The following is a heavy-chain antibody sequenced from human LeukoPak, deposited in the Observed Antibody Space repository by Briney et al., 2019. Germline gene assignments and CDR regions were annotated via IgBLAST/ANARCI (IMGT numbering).Heavy chain of an antibody. CDR3: ARDQRPNSPSAGRMAV. CDR1: GFTFSYYY. CDR2: ISSSGSTI. V-gene: IGHV3-11*01. D-gene: IGHD4-11*01. Sequence: GGSLRLSCAASGFTFSYYYMSWIRQAPGKGLEWVSYISSSGSTIYYADSVKGRCTISRDNAKNSLYLQMNSLSADDTPLYYCARDQRPNSPSAGRMAVWGQGPTVPVSS. J-gene: IGHJ6*02.